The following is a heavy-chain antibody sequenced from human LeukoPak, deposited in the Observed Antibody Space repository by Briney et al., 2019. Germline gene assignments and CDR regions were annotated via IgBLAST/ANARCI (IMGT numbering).Heavy chain of an antibody. CDR1: GFTFSSYG. CDR3: ARDGDTAMVEDY. D-gene: IGHD5-18*01. CDR2: IWYDGSNK. Sequence: GGSLRLSCAASGFTFSSYGMHWVRQAPGKGLEWVAVIWYDGSNKYYADSVKGRFTISRDNSKNTLYLQMNSLRAEDTAVYYCARDGDTAMVEDYWGQGILVTVSS. J-gene: IGHJ4*02. V-gene: IGHV3-33*01.